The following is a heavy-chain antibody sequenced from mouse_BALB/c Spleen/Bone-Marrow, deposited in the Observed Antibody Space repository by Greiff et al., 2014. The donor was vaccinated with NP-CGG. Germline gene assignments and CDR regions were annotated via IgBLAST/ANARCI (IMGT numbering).Heavy chain of an antibody. J-gene: IGHJ2*01. Sequence: VQLQQSGAELARPGASVKLSCKASGYTFTSYRMQWVKQRPGQGLEWIGAIYPGDGDTRYTQKFKGKATLTADKSSSTAYMQLSSLASEDSAVYYCASQGDYGSFDYWGQGTTLTVSS. CDR3: ASQGDYGSFDY. V-gene: IGHV1-87*01. D-gene: IGHD1-1*02. CDR1: GYTFTSYR. CDR2: IYPGDGDT.